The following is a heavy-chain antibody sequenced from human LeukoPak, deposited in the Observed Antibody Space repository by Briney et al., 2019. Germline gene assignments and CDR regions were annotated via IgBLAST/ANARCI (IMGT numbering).Heavy chain of an antibody. CDR3: ARDMGARDAENFDY. Sequence: GGSLRLSCAASEFSVGSNYMTWVRQAPGKGLEWVSLIYSGGSTYYADSVKGRFTISRDNSKNTLYLQMNSLRAEDTAVYYCARDMGARDAENFDYWGQGTLVTVSS. V-gene: IGHV3-66*02. J-gene: IGHJ4*02. CDR1: EFSVGSNY. D-gene: IGHD1-26*01. CDR2: IYSGGST.